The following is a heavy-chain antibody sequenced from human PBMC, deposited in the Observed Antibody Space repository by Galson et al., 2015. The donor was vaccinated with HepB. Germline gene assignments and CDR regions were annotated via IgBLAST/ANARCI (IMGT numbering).Heavy chain of an antibody. V-gene: IGHV3-21*01. J-gene: IGHJ5*02. CDR1: GFTFSSYS. Sequence: SLRLSCAASGFTFSSYSMNWVRQAPGEGLEWVSSISSSGSYIYYADSVKGRFTISRDNAKNSLYLQTNSRRAEDTAVYSCARDYRPSFGSGSYYPSWFDPWGQGTLVTVSS. CDR2: ISSSGSYI. D-gene: IGHD3-10*01. CDR3: ARDYRPSFGSGSYYPSWFDP.